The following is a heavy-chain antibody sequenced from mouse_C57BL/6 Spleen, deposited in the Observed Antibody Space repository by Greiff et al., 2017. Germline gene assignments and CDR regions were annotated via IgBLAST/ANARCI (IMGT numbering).Heavy chain of an antibody. CDR1: GYTFTSYW. Sequence: QVQLQQPGAELVRPGSSVKLSCKASGYTFTSYWMDWVKQRPGQGLEWIGNIYPSDSETHYNQKFKDKATLTVYKSSSTAYMQLSNLTSEDSAVYYCARDYDYAGGYFDYWGQGTPLPVSS. D-gene: IGHD2-4*01. CDR2: IYPSDSET. CDR3: ARDYDYAGGYFDY. V-gene: IGHV1-61*01. J-gene: IGHJ2*01.